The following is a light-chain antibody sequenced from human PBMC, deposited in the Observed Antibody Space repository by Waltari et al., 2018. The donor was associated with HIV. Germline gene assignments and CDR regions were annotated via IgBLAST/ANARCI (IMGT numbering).Light chain of an antibody. CDR2: GAS. V-gene: IGKV3-15*01. CDR3: QQYNNWPPWT. J-gene: IGKJ1*01. CDR1: QSVRSN. Sequence: EIVLTQSPGTLSVSPGERATLSCRASQSVRSNLAWYQQEPGQAPRLLIYGASTRATGIPARFSGSGSGTEFTLTISSLQSEDFAVYYCQQYNNWPPWTFGQGTKVEIK.